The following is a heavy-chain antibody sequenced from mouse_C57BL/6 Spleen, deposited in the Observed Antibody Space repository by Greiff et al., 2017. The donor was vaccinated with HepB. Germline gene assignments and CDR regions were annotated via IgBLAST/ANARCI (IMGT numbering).Heavy chain of an antibody. CDR2: ISNLAYSI. CDR3: ARQGSSGYYFDY. D-gene: IGHD3-2*02. Sequence: EVKLQESGGGLVQPGGSLKLSCAASGFTFSDYGMAWVRQAPRKGPEWVAFISNLAYSIYYADTVTGRFTISRENAKNTLYLEMSSLRSEDTAMYYCARQGSSGYYFDYWGQGTTLTVSS. CDR1: GFTFSDYG. J-gene: IGHJ2*01. V-gene: IGHV5-15*01.